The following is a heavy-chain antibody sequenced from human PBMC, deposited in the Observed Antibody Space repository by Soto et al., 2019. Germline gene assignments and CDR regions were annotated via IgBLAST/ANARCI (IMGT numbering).Heavy chain of an antibody. CDR2: FSGSGGNI. Sequence: GGSLRLSCVASGSTFTTHAMSWVRQSPGKGLEWVSTFSGSGGNIYYAEAVKGRLTISRDDSKNTLYLQMNSLRVEDTAVYYCAKDPPWTVGPLAMDVWGQGTTVTVSS. J-gene: IGHJ6*02. V-gene: IGHV3-23*01. D-gene: IGHD3-10*01. CDR1: GSTFTTHA. CDR3: AKDPPWTVGPLAMDV.